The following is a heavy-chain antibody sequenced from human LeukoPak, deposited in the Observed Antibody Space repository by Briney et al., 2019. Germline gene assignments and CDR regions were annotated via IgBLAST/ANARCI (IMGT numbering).Heavy chain of an antibody. CDR1: GYSFTNYW. Sequence: GESLKISCKGSGYSFTNYWIGWVRQMPGKGLEWMGIIYPGDSDTRYSPSFQGQVTISADKSISTAYLQWSSLKASDTAMYYCATEGPRQDSSDTTGIDYWGQGTLVNVSS. V-gene: IGHV5-51*01. D-gene: IGHD3-22*01. CDR2: IYPGDSDT. J-gene: IGHJ4*02. CDR3: ATEGPRQDSSDTTGIDY.